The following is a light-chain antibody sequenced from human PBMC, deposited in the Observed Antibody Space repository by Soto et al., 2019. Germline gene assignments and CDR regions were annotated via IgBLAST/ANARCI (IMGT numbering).Light chain of an antibody. Sequence: DIQMTQSPPTLSASVGDRVTITCRASQSPGDWLAWYQQRPGKAPKLLIYGVSNLESGVPARFSGSGAGTEFTLTISSLQPDDFAADDCQVQGTFGQGTKVELE. CDR2: GVS. CDR3: QVQGT. CDR1: QSPGDW. J-gene: IGKJ1*01. V-gene: IGKV1-5*03.